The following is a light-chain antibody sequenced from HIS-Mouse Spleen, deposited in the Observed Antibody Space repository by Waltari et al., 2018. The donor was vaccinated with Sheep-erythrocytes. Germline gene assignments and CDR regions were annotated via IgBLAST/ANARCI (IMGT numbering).Light chain of an antibody. J-gene: IGLJ1*01. CDR2: KDS. CDR1: ASPKQY. CDR3: QSADSSGTYV. V-gene: IGLV3-25*03. Sequence: SYELTQPPPVSVSTGQTARITRSGDASPKQYAYWYQQKPGQAPVLVIYKDSERPSGIPERFSGSSSGTTVTLTISGVQAEDEADYYCQSADSSGTYVFGTGTKVTVL.